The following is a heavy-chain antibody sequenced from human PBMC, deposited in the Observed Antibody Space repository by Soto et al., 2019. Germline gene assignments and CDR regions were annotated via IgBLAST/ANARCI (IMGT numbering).Heavy chain of an antibody. CDR3: ARDKALEDSSGWPIDY. J-gene: IGHJ4*02. V-gene: IGHV1-18*03. D-gene: IGHD6-19*01. Sequence: QVQLVQSGAEVKKPGASVKVSCKASGYTFTSYGISWVRHAPGQGLERLGWISAYNGNTNYAQKLQGRVTMTTDTSTSTAYMALRSLRADDMAVSYCARDKALEDSSGWPIDYWCQGTLVTVSS. CDR1: GYTFTSYG. CDR2: ISAYNGNT.